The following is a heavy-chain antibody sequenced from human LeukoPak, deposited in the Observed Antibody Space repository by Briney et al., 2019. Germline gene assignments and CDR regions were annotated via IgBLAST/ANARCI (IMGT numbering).Heavy chain of an antibody. CDR1: GFTFSSYA. CDR2: ISSSSNTI. V-gene: IGHV3-48*01. CDR3: ARDLAHYYGMDV. J-gene: IGHJ6*02. Sequence: AGGSLRLSCAASGFTFSSYAMNWVRQAPGKGLEWVSYISSSSNTIYYADSVKGRFTISRDNAKSSLYLQMNSLRAEDTAVYYCARDLAHYYGMDVWGQGTTVTVSS.